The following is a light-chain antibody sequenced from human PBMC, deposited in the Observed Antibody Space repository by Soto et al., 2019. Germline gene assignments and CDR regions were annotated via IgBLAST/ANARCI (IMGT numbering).Light chain of an antibody. Sequence: EIVLTQSPGTLSLSPGETATLSCRASQSLTSSYLAWYQQRPGQAPSLLIYGVSSRATGIPDRFSGSGSGTDFTLTITSLQSEDFAVYYCQHYANWPLTFGGGTRVESK. J-gene: IGKJ4*01. CDR1: QSLTSSY. CDR3: QHYANWPLT. CDR2: GVS. V-gene: IGKV3-20*01.